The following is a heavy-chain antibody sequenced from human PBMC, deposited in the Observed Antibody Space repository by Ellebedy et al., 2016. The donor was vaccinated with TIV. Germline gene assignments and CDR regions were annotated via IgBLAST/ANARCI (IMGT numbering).Heavy chain of an antibody. CDR2: IYSGGET. J-gene: IGHJ4*02. CDR3: ARGGAAGAT. CDR1: GFTVSNNY. Sequence: PGGSLRLSCAASGFTVSNNYMRWVRQAPGKGLVWVSLIYSGGETFYTDSVKGRFTISRDSSKNTLYLQMNSLRAEDTAIYYCARGGAAGATWGQGILVTVSP. D-gene: IGHD6-13*01. V-gene: IGHV3-53*01.